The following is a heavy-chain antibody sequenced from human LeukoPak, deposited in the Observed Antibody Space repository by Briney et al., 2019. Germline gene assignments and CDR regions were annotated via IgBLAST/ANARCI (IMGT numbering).Heavy chain of an antibody. CDR1: GFTFCTYG. Sequence: GGSLRLSCAASGFTFCTYGMHWVRQAPGKGLEYVSGIGPDGGTPYYANSVKGRFTISRDNSKNTLYLQMNCLRAEDTAVYYCARGLWPYYFDYWGQGTLVTVSS. CDR2: IGPDGGTP. J-gene: IGHJ4*02. D-gene: IGHD3-16*01. V-gene: IGHV3-64*01. CDR3: ARGLWPYYFDY.